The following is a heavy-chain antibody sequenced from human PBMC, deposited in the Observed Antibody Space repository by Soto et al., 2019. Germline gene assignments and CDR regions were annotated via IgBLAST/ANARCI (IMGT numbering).Heavy chain of an antibody. Sequence: GGSLRLSCTASGFTFGDYAMSWVRQAPGKGLEWVGFIRSKAYGGTTEYAASVKGRFTISRDDSKSIAYLQMNSLKTEDTAVYYCTRDLKELPNYYYSGMDVCGQGPKVTVYS. V-gene: IGHV3-49*04. D-gene: IGHD1-26*01. CDR2: IRSKAYGGTT. CDR1: GFTFGDYA. CDR3: TRDLKELPNYYYSGMDV. J-gene: IGHJ6*02.